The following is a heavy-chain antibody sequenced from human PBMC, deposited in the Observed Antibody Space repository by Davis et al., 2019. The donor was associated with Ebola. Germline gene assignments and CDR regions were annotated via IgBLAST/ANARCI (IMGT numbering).Heavy chain of an antibody. D-gene: IGHD3-10*01. Sequence: GESLKISCEASGFTFSSYWMSWVRQAPGKGLEWVANIKEDGSEKYYVDSVKGRFTISRDNAKNSLFLQMNSLRAEDTAVYYCARAAFPYYYGSGSPYYFDYWGQGTLVTVSS. CDR3: ARAAFPYYYGSGSPYYFDY. J-gene: IGHJ4*02. CDR2: IKEDGSEK. CDR1: GFTFSSYW. V-gene: IGHV3-7*03.